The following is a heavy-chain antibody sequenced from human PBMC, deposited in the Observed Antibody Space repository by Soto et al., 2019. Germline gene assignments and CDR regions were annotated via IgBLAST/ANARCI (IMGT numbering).Heavy chain of an antibody. D-gene: IGHD3-22*01. CDR2: IIPVFQTA. J-gene: IGHJ4*02. Sequence: QEQLVQSGAEVKKPGSSVKVSCKASGGLFSSYPISWVRQVPGQGLEWMGGIIPVFQTAYYTQRLQGRVTITADASTTTAYMELSSLRSEDTAIYCCARGGSGYTWFNEFWGQGTLVTVSS. CDR1: GGLFSSYP. V-gene: IGHV1-69*01. CDR3: ARGGSGYTWFNEF.